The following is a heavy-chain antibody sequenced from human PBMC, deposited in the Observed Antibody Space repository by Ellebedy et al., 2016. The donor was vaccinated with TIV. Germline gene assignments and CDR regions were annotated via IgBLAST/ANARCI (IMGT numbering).Heavy chain of an antibody. CDR3: GGVGGQNGWYHPIDY. CDR2: IIPTSGIA. J-gene: IGHJ4*02. D-gene: IGHD6-19*01. Sequence: AASVKVSCKASGGTFSSHALSWLRQARGPGLEWMGRIIPTSGIANYAQKFPGRVTIIADKSTRTVYMAISSLTSEDTAVYFCGGVGGQNGWYHPIDYWGQGTRVTVSS. V-gene: IGHV1-69*04. CDR1: GGTFSSHA.